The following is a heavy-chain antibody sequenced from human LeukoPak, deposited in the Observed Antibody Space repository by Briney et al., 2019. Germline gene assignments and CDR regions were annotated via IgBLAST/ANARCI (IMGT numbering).Heavy chain of an antibody. CDR3: AKEEVPNDY. Sequence: LAGGSLRPSCAVSGFTLNSNGMCCVRQAPRKGLEWVLFISLVGFTTYYADCVEGRFTISRDPTKNTLYLEMNALWPEDTVVYYCAKEEVPNDYWGQGTLVTVSS. D-gene: IGHD2-2*01. V-gene: IGHV3-23*01. J-gene: IGHJ4*02. CDR1: GFTLNSNG. CDR2: ISLVGFTT.